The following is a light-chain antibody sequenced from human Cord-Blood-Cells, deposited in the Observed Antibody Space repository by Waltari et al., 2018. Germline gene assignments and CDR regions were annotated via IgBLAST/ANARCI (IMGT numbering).Light chain of an antibody. CDR3: CSYAGSSTWV. J-gene: IGLJ3*02. CDR2: EVS. CDR1: SSAVGGYNL. V-gene: IGLV2-23*02. Sequence: QSALTQPASVSGSPGQSITISCTGTSSAVGGYNLFSWYQQHPSKAPKLMIYEVSKRPSGVSNRFSGSKSGNTASLTISGLQAEDEADYYCCSYAGSSTWVFGGGTKLTVL.